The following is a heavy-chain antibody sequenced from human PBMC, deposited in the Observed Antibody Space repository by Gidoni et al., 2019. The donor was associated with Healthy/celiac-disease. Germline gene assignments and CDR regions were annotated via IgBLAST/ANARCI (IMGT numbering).Heavy chain of an antibody. V-gene: IGHV3-23*01. J-gene: IGHJ4*02. CDR2: ISGSGGST. Sequence: EVQLLESGGGLVQPGGSLSLSCAASGFTFSSYAMSWVRQAPGKGLEWVSAISGSGGSTYYADAVKGRFTISRDNSKNTLYLQMNSLRAEDTAVYYCAKDGSDPFGELYPDYWGQGTLVTVSS. CDR3: AKDGSDPFGELYPDY. CDR1: GFTFSSYA. D-gene: IGHD3-10*01.